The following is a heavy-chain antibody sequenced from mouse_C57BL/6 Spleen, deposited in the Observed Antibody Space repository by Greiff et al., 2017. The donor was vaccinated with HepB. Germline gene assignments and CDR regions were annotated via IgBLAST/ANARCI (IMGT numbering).Heavy chain of an antibody. V-gene: IGHV5-4*03. D-gene: IGHD1-2*01. CDR1: GFTFSSYA. CDR2: ISDGGSYT. CDR3: ARGYPDY. J-gene: IGHJ2*01. Sequence: EVKLMESGGGLVKPGGSLKLSCAASGFTFSSYAMSWVRQTPEKRLEWVATISDGGSYTYYPDNVKGRFTISRDNAKNNLYLQMSHLKSEDTAMYYCARGYPDYWGQGTTLTVSS.